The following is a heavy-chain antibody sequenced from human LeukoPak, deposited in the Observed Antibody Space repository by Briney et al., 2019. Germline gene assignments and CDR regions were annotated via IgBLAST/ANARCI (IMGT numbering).Heavy chain of an antibody. D-gene: IGHD3-10*01. Sequence: GGSLRLSCAASGFTFSSYSMNWVRQAPGKGLEWVSSISSSSSYIYYADSVKGRFTISRDNAKNSLYLQMNSLRAEDTAVYYCARDPMYYYGSGSYYNPVDYWGQGTLVTVSS. V-gene: IGHV3-21*01. CDR1: GFTFSSYS. J-gene: IGHJ4*02. CDR2: ISSSSSYI. CDR3: ARDPMYYYGSGSYYNPVDY.